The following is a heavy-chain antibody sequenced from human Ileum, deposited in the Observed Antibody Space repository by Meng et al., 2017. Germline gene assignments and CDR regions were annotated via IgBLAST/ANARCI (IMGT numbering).Heavy chain of an antibody. CDR3: ARETGSGGSCNDY. V-gene: IGHV3-74*01. CDR2: ISRDGINT. Sequence: GGSLRLSCAASGFTFSSYYMHWVRQAPGKGLVWVSRISRDGINTNYADSVKGRFTISSDNTKNTLYLQMNSLRAEDTAVYYCARETGSGGSCNDYWGQGTLVTVSS. CDR1: GFTFSSYY. D-gene: IGHD2-15*01. J-gene: IGHJ4*02.